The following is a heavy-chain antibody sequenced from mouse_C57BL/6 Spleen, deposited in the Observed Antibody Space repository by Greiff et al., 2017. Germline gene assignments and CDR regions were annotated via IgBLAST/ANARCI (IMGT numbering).Heavy chain of an antibody. J-gene: IGHJ2*01. CDR2: FDPEDGET. CDR1: GFNITDYY. CDR3: ARSGAYGNLGS. V-gene: IGHV14-2*01. D-gene: IGHD2-1*01. Sequence: EVQLVESGAELVKPGASVKLSCTASGFNITDYYMHWVKQRTEQGLEWIGRFDPEDGETKYAPKFQGKATITVETSSNTAYLQLSNLTSKDTAVYYCARSGAYGNLGSWGQDTTLSVSS.